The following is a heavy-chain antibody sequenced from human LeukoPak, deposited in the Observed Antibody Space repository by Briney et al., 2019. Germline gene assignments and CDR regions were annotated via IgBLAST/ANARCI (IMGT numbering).Heavy chain of an antibody. V-gene: IGHV1-69*13. J-gene: IGHJ6*02. CDR2: IIPIFGTA. Sequence: GASVKVSCKASGGTFSSYAISWVRQAPGQGLEWMGGIIPIFGTANYAQKFQGRVTITADESTSTAYMELSSLRDEDTDVYYCAGGGRIVVVPAAIHYGMDVWGQGTTVTVSS. CDR1: GGTFSSYA. CDR3: AGGGRIVVVPAAIHYGMDV. D-gene: IGHD2-2*01.